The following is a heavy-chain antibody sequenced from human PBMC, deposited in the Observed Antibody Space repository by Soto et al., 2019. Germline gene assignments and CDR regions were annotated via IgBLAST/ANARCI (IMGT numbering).Heavy chain of an antibody. J-gene: IGHJ6*02. CDR1: GGTFSSYA. D-gene: IGHD3-10*01. Sequence: SVKVSCKASGGTFSSYAISWLRQSPGQGLEWMGGIIPIFGTANYAQKFQGRVTITADESTSTAYMELSSLRSEDTAVYYCARDPPGGTMVRGKYYYGMDVWGQGTTVTVSS. CDR3: ARDPPGGTMVRGKYYYGMDV. V-gene: IGHV1-69*13. CDR2: IIPIFGTA.